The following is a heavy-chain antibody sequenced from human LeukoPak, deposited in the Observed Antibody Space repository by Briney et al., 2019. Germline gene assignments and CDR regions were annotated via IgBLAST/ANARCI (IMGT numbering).Heavy chain of an antibody. Sequence: GGSLRLSCAASGLTFNNYWMNWVRQAPGKGLEWVANIKQDGSEKKYVDSVKGRFTISRDNAKKSLYLQMNSLRAEDTAVYYCARDPIPGIAAAHGKDNWFDPWGQGTLVTVSS. J-gene: IGHJ5*02. CDR3: ARDPIPGIAAAHGKDNWFDP. V-gene: IGHV3-7*03. CDR2: IKQDGSEK. D-gene: IGHD6-13*01. CDR1: GLTFNNYW.